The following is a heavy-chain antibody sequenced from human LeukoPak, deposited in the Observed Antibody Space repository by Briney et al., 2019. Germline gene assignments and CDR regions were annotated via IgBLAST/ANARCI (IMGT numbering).Heavy chain of an antibody. V-gene: IGHV3-23*01. D-gene: IGHD5-18*01. J-gene: IGHJ6*02. CDR3: AKHRGYNYINGLDV. CDR2: INGGGAST. Sequence: PGGSLRLSCAASGFTFSSYAMTWVRQAPGKGLEWGSTINGGGASTYYADSVKGRFTTSRDNSKNTLDLQMISLRAEDTAVYYCAKHRGYNYINGLDVWGLGTTVTVSS. CDR1: GFTFSSYA.